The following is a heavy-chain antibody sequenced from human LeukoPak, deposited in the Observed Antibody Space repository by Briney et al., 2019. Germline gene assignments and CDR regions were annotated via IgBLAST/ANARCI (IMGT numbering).Heavy chain of an antibody. J-gene: IGHJ4*02. CDR3: AKEGEYYYYDSSGYYLDY. CDR1: GFTFSSYA. Sequence: GGSLRLSCAASGFTFSSYAMSWVHQAPGKGLEWVSAISGSGGSTYYADSVKGRFTISRDNSKNTLYLQMNSLRAEDTAVYYCAKEGEYYYYDSSGYYLDYWGQGTLVTVSS. V-gene: IGHV3-23*01. CDR2: ISGSGGST. D-gene: IGHD3-22*01.